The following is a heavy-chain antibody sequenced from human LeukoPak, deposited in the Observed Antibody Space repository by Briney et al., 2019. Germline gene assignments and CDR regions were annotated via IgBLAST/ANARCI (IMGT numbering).Heavy chain of an antibody. J-gene: IGHJ4*02. D-gene: IGHD5-12*01. Sequence: ASVKVSCKASGYTFTGYYMHWVPQAPGEGLEWMGWINPNSGGTNYAQKFQGRVTMTRDTSISTAYMELSGLRSDDAAVYYCARGPGYGLDYWGQGTLVTVSS. CDR2: INPNSGGT. V-gene: IGHV1-2*02. CDR3: ARGPGYGLDY. CDR1: GYTFTGYY.